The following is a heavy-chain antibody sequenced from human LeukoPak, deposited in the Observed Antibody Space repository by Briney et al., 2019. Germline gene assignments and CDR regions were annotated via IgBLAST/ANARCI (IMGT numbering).Heavy chain of an antibody. CDR1: GYSFTSYW. J-gene: IGHJ4*02. V-gene: IGHV5-51*01. Sequence: GESLKISCKGSGYSFTSYWIGWVRQMPGKGLEWMGIIYPGDSDTRYSPSFQGQVTISADKSISTAYLQWSSLKASDTAMYYCARSNPLVRGVIRVIDYWGQGTLVPVSS. CDR3: ARSNPLVRGVIRVIDY. D-gene: IGHD3-10*01. CDR2: IYPGDSDT.